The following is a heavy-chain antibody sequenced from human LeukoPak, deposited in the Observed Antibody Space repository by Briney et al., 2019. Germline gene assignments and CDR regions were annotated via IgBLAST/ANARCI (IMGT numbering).Heavy chain of an antibody. V-gene: IGHV3-23*01. Sequence: GGSLRLSCAASEFTFSSYAMSWVRQAPGKGLEWVSTITNSGDYTYYADSVKGRFTISRDNAKNSLYLQMSSLRDEDTAVYYCARDNPLYYFDSWGQGTLVTVSS. J-gene: IGHJ4*02. CDR1: EFTFSSYA. CDR3: ARDNPLYYFDS. CDR2: ITNSGDYT.